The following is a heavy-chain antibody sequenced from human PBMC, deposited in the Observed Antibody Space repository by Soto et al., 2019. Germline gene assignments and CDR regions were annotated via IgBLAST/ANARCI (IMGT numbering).Heavy chain of an antibody. V-gene: IGHV3-48*02. CDR3: ARDNELLQWWIWGDYYGMDV. D-gene: IGHD2-15*01. CDR1: GFTFSSYS. CDR2: ISSSSSTI. J-gene: IGHJ6*02. Sequence: EVQLVESGGGLVQPGGSLRLSCAASGFTFSSYSMNWVRQAPGKGLEWVSYISSSSSTIYYADSVKGRFTISRDNAKNLLYLQMNSMRDEDTAVYYCARDNELLQWWIWGDYYGMDVWGQGTTVTVSS.